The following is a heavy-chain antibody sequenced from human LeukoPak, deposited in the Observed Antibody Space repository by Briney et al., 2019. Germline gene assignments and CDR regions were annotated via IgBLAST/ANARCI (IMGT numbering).Heavy chain of an antibody. J-gene: IGHJ4*02. V-gene: IGHV3-9*01. D-gene: IGHD1-26*01. Sequence: GGSLRLSCAASGFTFDDYAMHWVRQAPGKGLEWVSGISWNSGNIGYADSVKGRFTISRDNAKNSLYLQMNSLRAEDTALYYCAKDPSGSYYNWGQGTLVTVSS. CDR1: GFTFDDYA. CDR2: ISWNSGNI. CDR3: AKDPSGSYYN.